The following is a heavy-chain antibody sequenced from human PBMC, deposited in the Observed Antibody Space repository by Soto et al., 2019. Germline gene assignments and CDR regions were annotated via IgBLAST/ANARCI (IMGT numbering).Heavy chain of an antibody. V-gene: IGHV3-48*02. J-gene: IGHJ6*02. CDR3: ARLERFGFLEWFEYYYGMDV. D-gene: IGHD3-3*01. CDR2: ISSSSSTI. Sequence: GGSLRLSCAASGFTFSSYSMNWVRQAPGKGLEWVSYISSSSSTIYYADSVKGRFTISRDNAKNSLYLQMNSLRDEDTAVYYCARLERFGFLEWFEYYYGMDVWGQGTTVTVSS. CDR1: GFTFSSYS.